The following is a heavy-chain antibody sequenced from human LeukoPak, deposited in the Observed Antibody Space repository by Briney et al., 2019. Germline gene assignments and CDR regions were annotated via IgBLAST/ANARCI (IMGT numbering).Heavy chain of an antibody. CDR2: VYHSGST. V-gene: IGHV4-59*08. J-gene: IGHJ4*02. D-gene: IGHD4-17*01. CDR1: GGSISRY. CDR3: ARTLYGDYYDA. Sequence: PSETLSLTCTVSGGSISRYWSWIRQPPGKGLEWIGYVYHSGSTNYSPSLKSRVTISIDTSKNQFSLKLNSVTAADTAVYYCARTLYGDYYDAWGQGTLVTVSP.